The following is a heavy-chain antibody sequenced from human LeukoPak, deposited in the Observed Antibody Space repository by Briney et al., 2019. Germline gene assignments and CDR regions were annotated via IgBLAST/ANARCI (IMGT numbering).Heavy chain of an antibody. V-gene: IGHV4-34*01. CDR2: INHSGST. J-gene: IGHJ4*02. CDR1: GGSFSGYY. D-gene: IGHD1-14*01. Sequence: SETLSLTCAVYGGSFSGYYWSWIRQPPGKGPEWIGEINHSGSTNYNPSLKSRVTISVDTSKNQFSLKLSSVTAADTAVYYCARGHEITRGFDYWGQGTLVTVSS. CDR3: ARGHEITRGFDY.